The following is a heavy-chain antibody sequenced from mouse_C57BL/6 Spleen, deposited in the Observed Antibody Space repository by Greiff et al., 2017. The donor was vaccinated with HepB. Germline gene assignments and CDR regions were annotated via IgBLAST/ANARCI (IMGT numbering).Heavy chain of an antibody. J-gene: IGHJ2*01. CDR1: GYTFTDYE. CDR2: IDPETGGT. V-gene: IGHV1-15*01. Sequence: QVHVKQSGAELVRPGASVTLSCKASGYTFTDYEMHWVKQTPVHGLEWIGAIDPETGGTAYNQKFKGKAILTADKSSSTAYMELRSLTSEDSAVYYCTGVYYFDYWGQGTTLTVSS. CDR3: TGVYYFDY.